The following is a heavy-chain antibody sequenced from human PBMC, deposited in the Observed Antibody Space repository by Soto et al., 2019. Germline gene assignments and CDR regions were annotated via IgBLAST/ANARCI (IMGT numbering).Heavy chain of an antibody. CDR2: IYSSGST. V-gene: IGHV4-4*07. J-gene: IGHJ6*02. D-gene: IGHD1-26*01. CDR3: ARGQWGGSYYWTWYYYYGMDV. Sequence: SQTLSVSSTVTGVHTDSYDLTCLRRNSGKGLEWIGRIYSSGSTKYNPSLQSRVTMSLDTSKNQFSLRLTSVTAADTAVYYCARGQWGGSYYWTWYYYYGMDVWGHGTTVTVSS. CDR1: GVHTDSYD.